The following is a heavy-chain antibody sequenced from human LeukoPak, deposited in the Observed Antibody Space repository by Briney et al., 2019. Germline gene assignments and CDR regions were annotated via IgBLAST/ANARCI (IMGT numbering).Heavy chain of an antibody. Sequence: GGSLRLSCAASGFTFSSYSMNWVRQAPGKGLEWVSSISSSSSYIYYADSVKGRFTISRDNAKNSLYLQMNSLRAEDTAVYYCARDRERFLEWSTLAYWGQGTLVTVSS. CDR3: ARDRERFLEWSTLAY. CDR1: GFTFSSYS. J-gene: IGHJ4*02. D-gene: IGHD3-3*01. V-gene: IGHV3-21*01. CDR2: ISSSSSYI.